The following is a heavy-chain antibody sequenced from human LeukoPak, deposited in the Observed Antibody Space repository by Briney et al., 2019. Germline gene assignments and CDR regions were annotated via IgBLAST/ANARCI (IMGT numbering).Heavy chain of an antibody. J-gene: IGHJ4*02. CDR3: AKDAQRGFDYSNSFQY. V-gene: IGHV3-33*06. D-gene: IGHD4-11*01. Sequence: GGSLRLSCAASGFISTDYGFHWVRQAPDKGLEWVAAIWSDGTNMYYGNSVKGRFFIQRDDFQNTVYLEMSSLRADDTAVYYCAKDAQRGFDYSNSFQYWGQGSLVTVSS. CDR1: GFISTDYG. CDR2: IWSDGTNM.